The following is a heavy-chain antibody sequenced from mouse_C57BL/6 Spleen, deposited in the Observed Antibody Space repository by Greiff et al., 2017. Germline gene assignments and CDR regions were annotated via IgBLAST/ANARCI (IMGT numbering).Heavy chain of an antibody. CDR1: GYTFTSYW. CDR2: IDPSDSYT. J-gene: IGHJ2*01. V-gene: IGHV1-50*01. Sequence: QVQLQQPGAELVKPGASVKLSCKASGYTFTSYWMQWVKQRPGQGLEWIGEIDPSDSYTNYNQKFKGKATLTVDASSSTAYMQLSSLTSEDSAVYYCARASTMVSFYFDYWGQGTTLTVSS. D-gene: IGHD2-2*01. CDR3: ARASTMVSFYFDY.